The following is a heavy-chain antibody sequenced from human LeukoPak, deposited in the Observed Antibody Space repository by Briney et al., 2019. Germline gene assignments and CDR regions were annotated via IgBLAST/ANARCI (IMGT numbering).Heavy chain of an antibody. CDR2: IYYSGST. CDR3: ARAVGSGSFQTYYYYMDV. CDR1: GGSISSSSYY. J-gene: IGHJ6*03. V-gene: IGHV4-39*07. Sequence: SETLSLTCTVSGGSISSSSYYWGWIRQPPGKGLEWIGSIYYSGSTYYNPSLKSRVTISVDTSKNQFSLKLSSVTAADTAVYYCARAVGSGSFQTYYYYMDVWGKGTTVTISS. D-gene: IGHD3-10*01.